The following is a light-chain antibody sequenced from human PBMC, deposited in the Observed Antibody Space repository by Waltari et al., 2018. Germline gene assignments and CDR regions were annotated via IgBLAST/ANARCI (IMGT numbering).Light chain of an antibody. J-gene: IGLJ2*01. CDR1: TLGAKN. CDR3: QTWDSNTVV. Sequence: SYDLTQPPSVSASPGQTASIPAFGATLGAKNVSWYQQKPGQSPVLVIYQDTKRPSVIPERFSASNSGNTATLTVSETQAVDEASYYCQTWDSNTVVFGGGTTLTVL. CDR2: QDT. V-gene: IGLV3-1*01.